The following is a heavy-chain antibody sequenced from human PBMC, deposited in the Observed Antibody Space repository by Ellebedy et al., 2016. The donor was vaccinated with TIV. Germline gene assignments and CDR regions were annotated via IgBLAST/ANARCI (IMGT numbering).Heavy chain of an antibody. D-gene: IGHD3-3*01. CDR1: GYTFTSYG. CDR2: ISAYNGHT. Sequence: AASVKVSCKASGYTFTSYGISWVRQAPGQGLEWMGWISAYNGHTNYAQKLQGRVTMTTDTSTSTAYMELRSLRSDDTAVYYCARGRFLEWLLYPDYFDYWGQGTLVTVSS. CDR3: ARGRFLEWLLYPDYFDY. V-gene: IGHV1-18*01. J-gene: IGHJ4*02.